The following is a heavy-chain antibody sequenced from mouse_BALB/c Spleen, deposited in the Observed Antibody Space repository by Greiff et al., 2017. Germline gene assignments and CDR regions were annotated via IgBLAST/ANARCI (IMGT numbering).Heavy chain of an antibody. CDR2: ISTYYGDA. J-gene: IGHJ1*01. Sequence: QVQLQQSGAELVRPGVSVKISCKGSGYTFTDYAMHWVKQSHAKSLEWIGVISTYYGDASYNQKFKDKATLTADKSSSTAYMQLSSLTSEDSAVYYCARSGIAVGRKRYFDVWGAGTTVTVSS. V-gene: IGHV1-67*01. D-gene: IGHD3-1*01. CDR1: GYTFTDYA. CDR3: ARSGIAVGRKRYFDV.